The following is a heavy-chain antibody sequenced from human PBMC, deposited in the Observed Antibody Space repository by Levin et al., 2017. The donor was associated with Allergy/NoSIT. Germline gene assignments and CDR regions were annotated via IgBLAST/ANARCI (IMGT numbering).Heavy chain of an antibody. V-gene: IGHV3-23*01. Sequence: GGSLRLSCAASGFSFSTYAMNWVRQAPGKGLEWVSAISGSSSFTYYADSVKGRFTVSRDNSKNTLYLQMNSLRAEDTAVYYCAKGILAAGPEYYYYDAIEVWGQGTTVTVSS. CDR3: AKGILAAGPEYYYYDAIEV. CDR1: GFSFSTYA. D-gene: IGHD1-26*01. J-gene: IGHJ6*02. CDR2: ISGSSSFT.